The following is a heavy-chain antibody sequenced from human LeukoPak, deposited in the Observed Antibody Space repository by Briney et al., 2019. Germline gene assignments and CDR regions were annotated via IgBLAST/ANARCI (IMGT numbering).Heavy chain of an antibody. V-gene: IGHV3-15*01. J-gene: IGHJ4*02. D-gene: IGHD1-14*01. CDR1: GFAVSSAW. CDR3: VTDYR. Sequence: GGSLRLSCADSGFAVSSAWIQGVRQAPGKGLEWVGRLKRESDGGTPDYAAPVKGRFTISRDDPKNTLYLQMNSLKTEDTAVYYCVTDYRRGQGTLVTVSS. CDR2: LKRESDGGTP.